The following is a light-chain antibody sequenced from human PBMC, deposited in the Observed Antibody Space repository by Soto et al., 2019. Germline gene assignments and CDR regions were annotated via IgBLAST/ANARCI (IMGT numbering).Light chain of an antibody. J-gene: IGLJ3*02. V-gene: IGLV1-47*02. CDR1: SSNIGSNY. CDR3: ASWDDTLFGWV. CDR2: SNN. Sequence: QAVVTQPPSASGTPGQRVTISCSGSSSNIGSNYVYWYHQLPGTAPKLLIYSNNQRPSGVPDRFSGSKSGTSASLAISGLRSGDEAHYYCASWDDTLFGWVFGGGTKVTVL.